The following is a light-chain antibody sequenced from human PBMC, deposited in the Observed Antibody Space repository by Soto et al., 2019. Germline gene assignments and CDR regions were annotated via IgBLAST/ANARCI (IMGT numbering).Light chain of an antibody. J-gene: IGLJ3*02. Sequence: QAVVTQPPSVSAAPGQKVTISCSGSSSNIGNNYVSWYQQLPGTAPKLLIYDNNKRPSGIPDRFSGSKSGTSATLGITGLQTGDEADYYCCSYAGSSMNWVFGGGTKLTVL. V-gene: IGLV1-51*01. CDR3: CSYAGSSMNWV. CDR2: DNN. CDR1: SSNIGNNY.